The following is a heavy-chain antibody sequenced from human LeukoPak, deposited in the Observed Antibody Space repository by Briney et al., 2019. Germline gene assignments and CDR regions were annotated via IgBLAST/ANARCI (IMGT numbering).Heavy chain of an antibody. J-gene: IGHJ4*02. V-gene: IGHV3-21*01. Sequence: PGGSLRLSCAASEFTLRSYSMHWVRQAPGKGLEWVSYISTSSTYIYYADSVKGRFSISRDNAQNSLYLHMDSLRAEDTAVYYCARDASGGSIGLIDLWGQGTLVTVSS. CDR1: EFTLRSYS. CDR3: ARDASGGSIGLIDL. CDR2: ISTSSTYI. D-gene: IGHD1-26*01.